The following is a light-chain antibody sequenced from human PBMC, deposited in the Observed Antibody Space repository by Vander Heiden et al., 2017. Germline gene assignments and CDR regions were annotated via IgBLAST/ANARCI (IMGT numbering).Light chain of an antibody. Sequence: QAVLTQPSSLSASPGASASLTCTLRSGINVGTYRIYWYQQKPGSPPQYRLRYKSDSDKQQGSGVPSRFSGSKDASANAGILLISGLQAEDEADYYCMIWHSAWVFGGGTKLTVL. J-gene: IGLJ3*02. V-gene: IGLV5-45*03. CDR3: MIWHSAWV. CDR2: YKSDSDK. CDR1: SGINVGTYR.